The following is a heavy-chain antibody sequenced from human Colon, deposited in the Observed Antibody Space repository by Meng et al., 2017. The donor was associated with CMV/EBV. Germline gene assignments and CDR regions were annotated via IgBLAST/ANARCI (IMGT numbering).Heavy chain of an antibody. D-gene: IGHD2-2*02. CDR1: GFTFSSYA. V-gene: IGHV3-23*01. CDR3: AKAIYYYYYGMDV. CDR2: ISGSGGST. J-gene: IGHJ6*02. Sequence: GGSLRLSCAASGFTFSSYAMSWVRQAPGKGLEWVSAISGSGGSTYYADSVKGRFTISRDNSKNTLYLQMNSLRAEDTAVYSCAKAIYYYYYGMDVWGQGTTVTVSS.